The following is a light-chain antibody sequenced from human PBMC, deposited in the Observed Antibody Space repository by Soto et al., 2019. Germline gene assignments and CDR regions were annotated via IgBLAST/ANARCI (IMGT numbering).Light chain of an antibody. Sequence: QSALTQDASVSGSPGQSITISCTGTSSDVGGYNYVSWYQQHPGKAPKLMIYDVFTRPSGVSNRFSGSKSGNTASLTISALQAEDEADYYCTSWTSTSTYVFGSGNKLTVL. CDR2: DVF. CDR3: TSWTSTSTYV. J-gene: IGLJ1*01. V-gene: IGLV2-14*03. CDR1: SSDVGGYNY.